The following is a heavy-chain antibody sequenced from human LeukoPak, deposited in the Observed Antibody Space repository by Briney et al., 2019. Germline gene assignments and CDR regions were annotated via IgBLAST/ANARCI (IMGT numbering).Heavy chain of an antibody. D-gene: IGHD5-18*01. CDR1: GYTFTGYY. CDR3: ASGGGYSYGSFDY. J-gene: IGHJ4*02. Sequence: ASVKVSCKASGYTFTGYYMHWVRQAPGQGLEWMGWINPNSGGTNYAQKLQGRVTMTTDTSTSTAYMELRSLRSDDTAVYYCASGGGYSYGSFDYWGQGTLVTVSS. CDR2: INPNSGGT. V-gene: IGHV1-2*02.